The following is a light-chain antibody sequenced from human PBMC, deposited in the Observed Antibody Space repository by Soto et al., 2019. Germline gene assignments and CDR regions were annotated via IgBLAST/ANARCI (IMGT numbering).Light chain of an antibody. J-gene: IGKJ1*01. CDR1: QNINTY. V-gene: IGKV1-39*01. CDR2: GAS. CDR3: QESYSFLWGT. Sequence: DIQMTQSPSSLSASVGDRVTITCQTSQNINTYLNWYQQKPGKAPKLLIYGASSLQSGVPLRFSGSGSGTDFTLTISGLEPEDSATSYCQESYSFLWGTCGQGTKVEIK.